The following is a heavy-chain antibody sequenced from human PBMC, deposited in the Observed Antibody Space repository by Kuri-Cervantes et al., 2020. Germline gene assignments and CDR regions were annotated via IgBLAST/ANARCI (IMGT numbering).Heavy chain of an antibody. CDR3: ARDSRGRSNWFDP. V-gene: IGHV3-21*01. CDR1: GFTFSSYE. J-gene: IGHJ5*02. Sequence: GGSLRLSCAASGFTFSSYEMNWVRQAPGKGLEWVSSISDNSRYIYYADSVKGRFTISRDNAKNSLSLQMNTLRADDTAVYYCARDSRGRSNWFDPWGQGTLVTVSS. D-gene: IGHD3-16*01. CDR2: ISDNSRYI.